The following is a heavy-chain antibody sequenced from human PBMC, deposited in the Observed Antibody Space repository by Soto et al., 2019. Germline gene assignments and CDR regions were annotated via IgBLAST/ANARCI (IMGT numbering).Heavy chain of an antibody. J-gene: IGHJ4*02. D-gene: IGHD3-16*01. Sequence: EVQLLESGGGLVQPGGSLRLSCAASGFTFSSYAMSWVRQAPGKGLEWVSAISGSGGSTYYADSVKGRFTISRDNSKNQLELQMKRPEAEDKGGYYCAKGPAQNFLFGGFSLVWGQGTLVTVSS. V-gene: IGHV3-23*01. CDR3: AKGPAQNFLFGGFSLV. CDR2: ISGSGGST. CDR1: GFTFSSYA.